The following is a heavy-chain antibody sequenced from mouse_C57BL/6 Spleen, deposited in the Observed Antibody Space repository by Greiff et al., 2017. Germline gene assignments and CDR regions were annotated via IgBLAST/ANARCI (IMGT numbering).Heavy chain of an antibody. D-gene: IGHD1-1*01. CDR1: GYTFTSYW. Sequence: QVQLQQPGTELVKPGASVKLSCKASGYTFTSYWMHWVKQRPGQGLEWIGNINPSNGGTNYNEKFKSKATLTVDKSSSTAYMQLSSLTSEDSAVYYCASRGAPTVVAHWYFDVWGTGTTVTVSS. V-gene: IGHV1-53*01. CDR2: INPSNGGT. CDR3: ASRGAPTVVAHWYFDV. J-gene: IGHJ1*03.